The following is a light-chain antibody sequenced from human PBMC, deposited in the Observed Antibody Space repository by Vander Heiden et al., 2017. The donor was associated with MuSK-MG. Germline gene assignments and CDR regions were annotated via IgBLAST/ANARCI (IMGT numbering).Light chain of an antibody. CDR1: QDISNY. CDR2: GAS. Sequence: DIQMTQSPPSLSASVGDRVTITCQARQDISNYLNWYQQKPGQAPKLLIYGASNLETGVPSRFSGSGSGTDFTFTISSLQPEDIATYYCQQYDNLPLTFGGGTKVEIK. J-gene: IGKJ4*01. V-gene: IGKV1-33*01. CDR3: QQYDNLPLT.